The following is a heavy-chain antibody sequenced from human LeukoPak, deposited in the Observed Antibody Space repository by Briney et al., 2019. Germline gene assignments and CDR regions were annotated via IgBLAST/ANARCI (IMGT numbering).Heavy chain of an antibody. D-gene: IGHD3-22*01. CDR1: GFTFNNYA. CDR3: AKDGIGGIYYDSSGYFDN. J-gene: IGHJ4*02. CDR2: ISGGGGST. Sequence: GGSLRLSCAASGFTFNNYAMSWVRQAPGKGLEWVSAISGGGGSTYYADPLKGRFTISRDNSKNTLYLQMNSLRAEDTALYYCAKDGIGGIYYDSSGYFDNWGQGTLVTVSS. V-gene: IGHV3-23*01.